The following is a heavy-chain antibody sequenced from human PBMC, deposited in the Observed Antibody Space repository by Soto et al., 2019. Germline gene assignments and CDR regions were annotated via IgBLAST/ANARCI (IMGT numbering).Heavy chain of an antibody. CDR1: GYSFTSYW. Sequence: GESLKISCKGSGYSFTSYWIGWVRQMPGKGLEWMGIIYPGDSDTRYSPSFQGQVTISADKSIRTAYLQWSSLKASDTDMYYCARSKASDWYYYYRMDVWGQGTTVTVSS. CDR2: IYPGDSDT. D-gene: IGHD2-21*02. J-gene: IGHJ6*02. V-gene: IGHV5-51*01. CDR3: ARSKASDWYYYYRMDV.